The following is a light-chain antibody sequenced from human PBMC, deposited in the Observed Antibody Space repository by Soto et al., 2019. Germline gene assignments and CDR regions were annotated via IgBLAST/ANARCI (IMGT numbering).Light chain of an antibody. J-gene: IGLJ1*01. CDR3: SSYTSSSTWV. CDR2: EVS. V-gene: IGLV2-14*01. CDR1: SSDVGGYNY. Sequence: QSGLTQPASVSGSPGQSITISFTGTSSDVGGYNYVSWYQQHPGKAPKLMIYEVSNRPSGVSNRFSGSKPGNTASLTISGLQAGDEADYYCSSYTSSSTWVFGTGTKVTVL.